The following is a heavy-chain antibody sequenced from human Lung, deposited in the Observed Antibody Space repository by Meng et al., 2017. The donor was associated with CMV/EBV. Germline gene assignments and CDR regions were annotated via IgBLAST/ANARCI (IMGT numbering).Heavy chain of an antibody. CDR3: ARAWGYSNYGSVIWGPPYYYYGMDV. CDR1: GFTFSSYE. Sequence: GGSLRLXCAASGFTFSSYEMNWVRQAPGKGLEWVSYISSSGSTIYYADSVKGRFTISRDNAKNSLYLQMNSLRAEDTAVDYCARAWGYSNYGSVIWGPPYYYYGMDVWGQGTTVTVSS. J-gene: IGHJ6*02. V-gene: IGHV3-48*03. D-gene: IGHD4-11*01. CDR2: ISSSGSTI.